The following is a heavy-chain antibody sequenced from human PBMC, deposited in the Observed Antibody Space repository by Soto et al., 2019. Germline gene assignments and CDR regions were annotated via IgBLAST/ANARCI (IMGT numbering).Heavy chain of an antibody. J-gene: IGHJ6*02. CDR3: ARVSGSYYYGMDV. CDR1: GGSIVSSSCY. V-gene: IGHV4-39*07. D-gene: IGHD1-26*01. CDR2: IYYSGST. Sequence: AEMLCVSCTVAGGSIVSSSCYWGLIRQPPGKGLEWIGSIYYSGSTYYNPSLKSRVTISVDTSKNQFSLKLSSVTAADTAVYYCARVSGSYYYGMDVWGQGTTVTVSS.